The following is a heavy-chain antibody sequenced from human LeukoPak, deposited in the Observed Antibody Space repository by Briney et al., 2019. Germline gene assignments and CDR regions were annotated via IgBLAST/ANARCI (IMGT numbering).Heavy chain of an antibody. J-gene: IGHJ4*02. D-gene: IGHD1-26*01. V-gene: IGHV3-11*04. CDR1: GFTFCDFY. CDR2: ISSSGDTI. CDR3: ARGSGSYRNDY. Sequence: GGSLRLSCAASGFTFCDFYMSWIRQAPGKGLEGVSYISSSGDTIFYADPVTGRVTISRDNAKNSLYLQMNGLRAEDTAVYYCARGSGSYRNDYWGQGTLVTVSS.